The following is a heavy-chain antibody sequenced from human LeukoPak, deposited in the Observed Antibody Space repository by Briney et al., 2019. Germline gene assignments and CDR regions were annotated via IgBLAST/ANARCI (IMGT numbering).Heavy chain of an antibody. Sequence: GGSLRLSCVASGVTFSSYGMHWVRQAPGKGLEWVAFIRYDGSNEYYTDSVKGRFTLSRDNSKNTLYLQMNSLRAEDTAVYYCAREEHYYDSSGYYYALGYWGQGTLVTVSS. J-gene: IGHJ4*02. V-gene: IGHV3-30*02. CDR1: GVTFSSYG. CDR3: AREEHYYDSSGYYYALGY. CDR2: IRYDGSNE. D-gene: IGHD3-22*01.